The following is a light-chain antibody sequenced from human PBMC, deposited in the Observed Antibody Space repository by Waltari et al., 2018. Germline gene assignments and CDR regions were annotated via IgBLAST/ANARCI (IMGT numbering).Light chain of an antibody. CDR1: RSNIGNNY. Sequence: QSVLPQPPSVSAAPGQRVTISCPGGRSNIGNNYVSWYRQFPGTAPKLLIYEDTERPSGIAGRFSGSKSGTSATLDITGLQAGDEADYYCGTWDSSLSGAVFGGGTHLTVL. J-gene: IGLJ7*01. V-gene: IGLV1-51*02. CDR2: EDT. CDR3: GTWDSSLSGAV.